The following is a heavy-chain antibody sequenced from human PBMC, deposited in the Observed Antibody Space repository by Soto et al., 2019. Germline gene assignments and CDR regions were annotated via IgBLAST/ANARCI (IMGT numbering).Heavy chain of an antibody. CDR1: GFTFSSYA. J-gene: IGHJ6*02. D-gene: IGHD6-13*01. Sequence: GGSLRLSCAASGFTFSSYAMSWVRQAPGKGLEWVSAISGSGGSTYYADSVKGRFTISRDNSKNTLYLQMNSLRAEDTAVYYCAKDLLTAAAGTSRGGIDVWGQGTTVTVSS. CDR2: ISGSGGST. CDR3: AKDLLTAAAGTSRGGIDV. V-gene: IGHV3-23*01.